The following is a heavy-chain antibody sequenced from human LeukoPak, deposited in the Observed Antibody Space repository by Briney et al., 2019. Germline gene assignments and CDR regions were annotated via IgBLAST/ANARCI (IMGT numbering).Heavy chain of an antibody. CDR3: ARGRIPYQLLRIDP. CDR1: GGSISSYY. Sequence: SETLSLTCTVSGGSISSYYLSWIRQPPGQGLEWIGYIYSSRSTNYNPSLKSRVTISVDTSKNQFSLKLSSVTDAGTGVYYCARGRIPYQLLRIDPWGQGALVTVSS. J-gene: IGHJ5*02. D-gene: IGHD2-2*01. CDR2: IYSSRST. V-gene: IGHV4-59*01.